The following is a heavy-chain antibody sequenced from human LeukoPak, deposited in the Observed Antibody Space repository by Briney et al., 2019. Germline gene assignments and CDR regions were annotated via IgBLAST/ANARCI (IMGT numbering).Heavy chain of an antibody. J-gene: IGHJ4*02. D-gene: IGHD5-24*01. CDR2: VSSSGSSI. V-gene: IGHV3-48*03. CDR1: GFTFSSYE. Sequence: GGSLRLSCAASGFTFSSYEMNWVRRAPGKGLEWLSHVSSSGSSIQYADSVKGRFTISRDNAKNSLYLQMNSLRAEDTAVYYCARTRDGPFEYWGQGTLVTVSS. CDR3: ARTRDGPFEY.